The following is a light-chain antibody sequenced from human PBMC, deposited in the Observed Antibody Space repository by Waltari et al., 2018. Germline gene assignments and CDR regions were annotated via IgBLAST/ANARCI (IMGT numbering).Light chain of an antibody. V-gene: IGKV1-39*01. CDR2: AAS. CDR3: QHSFTTPQNT. J-gene: IGKJ2*01. Sequence: DIQMTQSPSSLSASVGDRVTITCRASQSVSIYVNWYQQKPGKAPNLLIYAASSLQSGVPSRFSGSGSGTDFSLTISSLQPGDFATYYCQHSFTTPQNTFGQGTRLEIK. CDR1: QSVSIY.